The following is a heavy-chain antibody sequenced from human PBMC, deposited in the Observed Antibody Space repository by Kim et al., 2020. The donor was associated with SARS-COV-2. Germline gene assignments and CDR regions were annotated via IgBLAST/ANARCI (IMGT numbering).Heavy chain of an antibody. V-gene: IGHV1-3*01. J-gene: IGHJ4*02. Sequence: SQKFQGRVTNTRDTSASTAYMELSSLRSEDTAVYYCARKGTDGQPGGLDYWSQGTLVTVSS. CDR3: ARKGTDGQPGGLDY. D-gene: IGHD1-1*01.